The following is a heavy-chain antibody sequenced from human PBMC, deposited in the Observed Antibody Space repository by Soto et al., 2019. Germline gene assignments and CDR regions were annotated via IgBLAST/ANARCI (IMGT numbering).Heavy chain of an antibody. CDR3: AKAPGGYDYGYYCGMDV. J-gene: IGHJ6*02. Sequence: EVQLLESGGGLVQPGGSLRLSCAASGFTFSSYAMNWVRQAPGKGLEWVSAISGSGGSTYYADSVKGRFTISRDNAKNTLYLQMSSLRAEDTAVYYCAKAPGGYDYGYYCGMDVWGQGTTVTVSS. D-gene: IGHD5-12*01. CDR2: ISGSGGST. CDR1: GFTFSSYA. V-gene: IGHV3-23*01.